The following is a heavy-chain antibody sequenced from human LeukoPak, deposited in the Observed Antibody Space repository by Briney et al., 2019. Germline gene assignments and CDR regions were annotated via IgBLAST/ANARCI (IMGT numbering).Heavy chain of an antibody. CDR1: GFMFSTYW. V-gene: IGHV3-20*04. CDR2: INWNGGST. D-gene: IGHD3-9*01. J-gene: IGHJ6*03. CDR3: ARGEERYFDWSTPPDYYYYYMDV. Sequence: GGSLRLSCAASGFMFSTYWMSWVRQAPGKGLEWVSGINWNGGSTGYADSVKGRFTISRDNAKNSLYLQMNSLRAEDTALYYCARGEERYFDWSTPPDYYYYYMDVWGKGTTVTVSS.